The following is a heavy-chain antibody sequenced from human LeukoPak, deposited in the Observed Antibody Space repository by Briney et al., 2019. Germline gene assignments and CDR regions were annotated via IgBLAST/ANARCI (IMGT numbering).Heavy chain of an antibody. D-gene: IGHD6-13*01. J-gene: IGHJ5*02. CDR1: GGTFSSYA. V-gene: IGHV1-69*13. Sequence: GASVKVSCKASGGTFSSYAISWVRQAPGQGLEWMGGIIPIFGTANYAQKFQGRVTITADESTSTAYMELSSLRSEDTAVYYCAREGWVAAAGTNNWFDPWGQGTLVTVSS. CDR3: AREGWVAAAGTNNWFDP. CDR2: IIPIFGTA.